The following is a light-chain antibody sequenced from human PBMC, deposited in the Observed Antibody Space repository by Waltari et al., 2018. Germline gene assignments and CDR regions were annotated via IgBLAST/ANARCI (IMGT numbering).Light chain of an antibody. CDR2: DVT. Sequence: QSALTQPASVSGSPGQSISISCTGTSSDVGTSNYVCWFQQHPGKAPHLMLYDVTRRPSGVSARFSGSRSGNTASLTISGLQPEDEADYYCSSFRSDETVVFGGGTTLTVL. J-gene: IGLJ2*01. CDR3: SSFRSDETVV. V-gene: IGLV2-14*03. CDR1: SSDVGTSNY.